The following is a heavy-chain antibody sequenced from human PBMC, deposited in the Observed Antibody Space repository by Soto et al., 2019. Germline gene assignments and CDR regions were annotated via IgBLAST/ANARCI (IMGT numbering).Heavy chain of an antibody. CDR3: AREQFGSDYYGMDV. V-gene: IGHV1-2*04. CDR1: RYTFTGNS. CDR2: INPNSGGT. D-gene: IGHD3-10*01. Sequence: SVKASCKAPRYTFTGNSLWWVQQYNGQGLEWMGWINPNSGGTNYAQKFQGWVTMTRDTSISTAYMELSRLRSDDTAVYYCAREQFGSDYYGMDVWGQGTTVTVS. J-gene: IGHJ6*02.